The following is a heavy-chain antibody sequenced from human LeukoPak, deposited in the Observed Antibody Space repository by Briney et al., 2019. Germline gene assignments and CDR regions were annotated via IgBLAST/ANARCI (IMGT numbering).Heavy chain of an antibody. D-gene: IGHD4-17*01. J-gene: IGHJ5*02. V-gene: IGHV1-18*01. CDR2: ISAYNGNT. Sequence: SVKVSCKASGYTFTSYGISWVRQAPGQGLEWMGWISAYNGNTNYAQKLQGRVTMTTDTSTSTAYMELRSLRSDDTAVYYCARTHGYGDRYNWFDPWGQGTLVTVSS. CDR1: GYTFTSYG. CDR3: ARTHGYGDRYNWFDP.